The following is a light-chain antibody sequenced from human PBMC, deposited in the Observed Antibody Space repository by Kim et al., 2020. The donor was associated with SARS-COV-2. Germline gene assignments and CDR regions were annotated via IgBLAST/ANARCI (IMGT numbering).Light chain of an antibody. V-gene: IGLV2-14*03. CDR2: DVD. Sequence: QSALTQPASVSGSPGQSITISCTGTSSDVGGYNYVSWYQQHPGKAPKLMIYDVDKRPSGVSDRFSGSKSGDTASLTISGLQAEDETDYYCSSYTSSGTQAVFGGGTQLTVL. CDR3: SSYTSSGTQAV. J-gene: IGLJ2*01. CDR1: SSDVGGYNY.